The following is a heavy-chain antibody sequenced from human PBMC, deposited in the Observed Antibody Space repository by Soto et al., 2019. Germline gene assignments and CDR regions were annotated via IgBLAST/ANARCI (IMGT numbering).Heavy chain of an antibody. J-gene: IGHJ6*03. Sequence: PSETLSLTCTVSGGSISSYYWSWIRQPPGKGLEWIGYIYYSGNTNYNPSLKSRVTISVDTSKNQFSLKLSSVTAADTAVYYCARDRPLNDAFWSGYSMDVRGKGSKVTRSS. V-gene: IGHV4-59*01. CDR2: IYYSGNT. D-gene: IGHD3-3*01. CDR3: ARDRPLNDAFWSGYSMDV. CDR1: GGSISSYY.